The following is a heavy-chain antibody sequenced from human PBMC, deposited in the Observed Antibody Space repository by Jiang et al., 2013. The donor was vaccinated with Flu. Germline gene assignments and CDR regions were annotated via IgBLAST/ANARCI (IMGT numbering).Heavy chain of an antibody. CDR3: VREDGSTSRSMDV. D-gene: IGHD2-2*01. J-gene: IGHJ6*02. Sequence: LLKPSETLSLNCTVSGGSISSYYWSWIRQPAGKGLEWIGRIYISGNTNYNPSLKSRVSMSVDTSKNQFSLKLSSVTAADTAVYYCVREDGSTSRSMDVWGQGTTVTVSS. V-gene: IGHV4-4*07. CDR1: GGSISSYY. CDR2: IYISGNT.